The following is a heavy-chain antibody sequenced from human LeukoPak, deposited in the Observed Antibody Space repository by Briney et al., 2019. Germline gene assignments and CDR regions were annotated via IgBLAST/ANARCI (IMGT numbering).Heavy chain of an antibody. CDR1: GFTFSSYS. CDR3: AREKIAAAGYNWFDP. CDR2: ISSSSYI. D-gene: IGHD6-13*01. V-gene: IGHV3-21*01. Sequence: GGSLRLSCAASGFTFSSYSMNWVRQAPGKGLEWVSSISSSSYIYYADSVKGRFTISRDNSKNTLYLQMNSLRAEDTAVYYCAREKIAAAGYNWFDPWGQGTLVTVSS. J-gene: IGHJ5*02.